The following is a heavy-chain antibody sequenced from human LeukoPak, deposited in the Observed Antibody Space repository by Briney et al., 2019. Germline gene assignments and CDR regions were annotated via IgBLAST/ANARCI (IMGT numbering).Heavy chain of an antibody. CDR1: GGSISSSSYY. J-gene: IGHJ3*02. D-gene: IGHD2-21*01. V-gene: IGHV4-39*01. CDR3: ARQSFVGAFDI. Sequence: SETLSLTCTVSGGSISSSSYYWGWIRQPPGKGLEWIGSIYYSGSTYYNPSLKSRVTISVDTSKNQFSLKLSSVTAADTAVYYCARQSFVGAFDIWGQGTIVTVSS. CDR2: IYYSGST.